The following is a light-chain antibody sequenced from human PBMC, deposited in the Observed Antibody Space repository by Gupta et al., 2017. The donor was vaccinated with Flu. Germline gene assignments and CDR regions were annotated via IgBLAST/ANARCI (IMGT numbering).Light chain of an antibody. Sequence: PSTLSAAVGDRVTITCRASQNIGDWLAWYPPKPGKAPSLLIYKASSLKSGVPLRFFGGGSGTEFTLTISSLQPDDFATYSCQHYNMDSSTFGQGTKLEIK. V-gene: IGKV1-5*03. CDR1: QNIGDW. CDR3: QHYNMDSST. J-gene: IGKJ2*02. CDR2: KAS.